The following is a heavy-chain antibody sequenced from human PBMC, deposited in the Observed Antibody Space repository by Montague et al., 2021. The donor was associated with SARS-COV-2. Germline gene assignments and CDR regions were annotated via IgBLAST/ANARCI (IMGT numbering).Heavy chain of an antibody. D-gene: IGHD1-1*01. CDR1: GDSMTYFY. Sequence: SETLSLTCTVSGDSMTYFYWSWIRQTPEKGLEWIGYIFYRGTTEYNPSLESRVTITVDTSKDQFYLKLNSVTAADTAVYYCARGATRTFDYWGQGTRVTVSS. CDR2: IFYRGTT. CDR3: ARGATRTFDY. V-gene: IGHV4-59*01. J-gene: IGHJ4*02.